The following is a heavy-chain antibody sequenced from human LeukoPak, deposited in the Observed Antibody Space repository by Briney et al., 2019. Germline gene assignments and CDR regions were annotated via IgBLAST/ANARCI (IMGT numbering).Heavy chain of an antibody. CDR3: ARSPGGYGNFDC. Sequence: GGSLRLSCAASGVTLSSNYMNWVRQAPGKGLEGVSIIYAGGSTHYADSVKGRFTISRDNSKNTLYLQLASLRADDSAVYHCARSPGGYGNFDCWGQGTLVTVSS. V-gene: IGHV3-53*01. J-gene: IGHJ4*02. CDR1: GVTLSSNY. CDR2: IYAGGST. D-gene: IGHD3-10*01.